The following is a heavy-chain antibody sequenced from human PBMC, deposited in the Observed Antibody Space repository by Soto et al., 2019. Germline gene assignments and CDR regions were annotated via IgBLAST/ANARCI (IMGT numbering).Heavy chain of an antibody. J-gene: IGHJ4*02. Sequence: SETLSLTCAVYCGSFSGYYWTWIRQPPGTGLEWIGEINHSGSTNYNPSLKSRVTISVDTSKNQFSLRLTSVTAADTAVYYCARYKITGLFDYWGQGTLVTVSS. V-gene: IGHV4-34*01. D-gene: IGHD2-8*02. CDR3: ARYKITGLFDY. CDR2: INHSGST. CDR1: CGSFSGYY.